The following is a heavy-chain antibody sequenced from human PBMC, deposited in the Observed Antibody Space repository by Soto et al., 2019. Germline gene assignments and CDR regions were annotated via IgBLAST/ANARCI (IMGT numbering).Heavy chain of an antibody. D-gene: IGHD3-22*01. CDR2: IYHSGST. Sequence: SETLSLTCAVSGGSISSGGYSWSWIRQPPGKGLEWIGYIYHSGSTYYTPSLKSRVTISVDRSKNQFSLKLSSVTAADTAVYYCVRGYYDSSGYPYSFDSWGQGTLVTVSS. J-gene: IGHJ4*02. V-gene: IGHV4-30-2*01. CDR1: GGSISSGGYS. CDR3: VRGYYDSSGYPYSFDS.